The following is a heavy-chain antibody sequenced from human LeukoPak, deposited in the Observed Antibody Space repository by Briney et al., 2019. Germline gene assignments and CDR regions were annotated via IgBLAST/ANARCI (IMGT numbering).Heavy chain of an antibody. D-gene: IGHD3-10*01. Sequence: SETLSLACTVSGGSISRYHWSWIRQPPEKGLEWIGYIWYSGTTNYNPSLKSRVTMSVDTSKNHFSLRLSSVTAADTAIYYCVRTISDGSGDYWGQGILVTVSA. CDR1: GGSISRYH. V-gene: IGHV4-59*01. CDR3: VRTISDGSGDY. CDR2: IWYSGTT. J-gene: IGHJ4*02.